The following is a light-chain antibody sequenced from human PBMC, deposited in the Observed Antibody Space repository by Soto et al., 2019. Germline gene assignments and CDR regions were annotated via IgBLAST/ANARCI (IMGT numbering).Light chain of an antibody. J-gene: IGLJ1*01. V-gene: IGLV2-11*01. CDR3: FSFAGSYISFV. CDR1: SNY. CDR2: DVN. Sequence: QSVLAQPRSVSGSPGQSVTISCTGTSNYVSWYQQPPGKAPKLIISDVNKRPSGVPDRFSGSKSGRTASLTISGLLAEDEADYYCFSFAGSYISFVFGPENKVTVL.